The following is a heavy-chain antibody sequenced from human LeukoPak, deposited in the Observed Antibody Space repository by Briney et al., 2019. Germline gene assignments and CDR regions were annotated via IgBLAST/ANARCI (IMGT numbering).Heavy chain of an antibody. V-gene: IGHV3-30*03. CDR1: GFTFSSYG. CDR2: ISYDGSKK. CDR3: ARNNGMDV. Sequence: PGGSLRLSCAASGFTFSSYGMHWVRQAPGKGLEWVAIISYDGSKKDYADSAKGRFTISRDNSKNTLYLQMNSLRAEDTALYHCARNNGMDVWGQGTTVIVSS. J-gene: IGHJ6*02.